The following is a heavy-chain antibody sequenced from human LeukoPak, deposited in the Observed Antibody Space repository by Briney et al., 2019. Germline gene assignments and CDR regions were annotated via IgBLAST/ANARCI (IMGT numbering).Heavy chain of an antibody. J-gene: IGHJ4*02. Sequence: GESLRISCKGSGYNFNTYWVAWVRQLPGKGLEWMGIIRPMNSDVRYSPSFQGQVAISADRSINTAYLQWSSLTASDTAMYYCASRPFETTVVPWDFYWGQGTQVTVSS. CDR3: ASRPFETTVVPWDFY. D-gene: IGHD4-17*01. V-gene: IGHV5-51*01. CDR1: GYNFNTYW. CDR2: IRPMNSDV.